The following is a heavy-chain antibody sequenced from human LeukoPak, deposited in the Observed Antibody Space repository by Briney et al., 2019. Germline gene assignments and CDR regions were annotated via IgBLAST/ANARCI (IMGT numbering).Heavy chain of an antibody. CDR3: ARDPTIFGVVITPYYGMDV. Sequence: GGSLRLSCAASGFTFSDDYMSWIRQAPGKGLEWVSYISSSGSTIYYADSVKGRFTISRDNAKNSLYLQMNSLRAEDTAVYYCARDPTIFGVVITPYYGMDVWGQGTTVTVSS. J-gene: IGHJ6*02. V-gene: IGHV3-11*01. D-gene: IGHD3-3*01. CDR2: ISSSGSTI. CDR1: GFTFSDDY.